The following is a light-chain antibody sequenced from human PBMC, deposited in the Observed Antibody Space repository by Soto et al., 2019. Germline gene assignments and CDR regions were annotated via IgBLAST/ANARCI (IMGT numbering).Light chain of an antibody. CDR2: AAS. Sequence: DIQMTQSPSTLSASVGDRVTITFRASQGISSYLAWYQQRPGKAPKLLIYAASTLQSGVPSRFSGSGSGTDFTLTISCLQSEDFATYYCQQYYSLWTFGQGTKVDIK. CDR3: QQYYSLWT. CDR1: QGISSY. J-gene: IGKJ1*01. V-gene: IGKV1-9*01.